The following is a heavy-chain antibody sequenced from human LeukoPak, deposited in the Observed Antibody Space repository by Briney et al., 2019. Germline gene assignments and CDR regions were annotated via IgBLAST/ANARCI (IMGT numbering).Heavy chain of an antibody. CDR3: ARRTFSSSWYPYYYYYMDV. J-gene: IGHJ6*03. V-gene: IGHV1-8*01. CDR2: MNPNSGNT. Sequence: ASVKVSCKASGYTFTSYDINWVRQATGQGLEWMGWMNPNSGNTGYAQKFQGRVTMTRNTSISTSYMELSGLRSEDTAVYYCARRTFSSSWYPYYYYYMDVWGKGTTVTVSS. D-gene: IGHD6-13*01. CDR1: GYTFTSYD.